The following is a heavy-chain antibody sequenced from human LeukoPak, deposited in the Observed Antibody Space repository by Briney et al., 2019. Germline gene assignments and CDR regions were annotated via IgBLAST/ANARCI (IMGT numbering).Heavy chain of an antibody. V-gene: IGHV3-48*01. CDR3: VGDQSCAFDI. CDR2: IPRSGSNI. Sequence: GGSLRLSCAASGFTFNTYSMNWVRQAPGKGLEWVSYIPRSGSNIHYADSVKGRFTISRDNAKNSLYLQMNSLRAEDTAVYYCVGDQSCAFDIWGQGTTVTVSS. CDR1: GFTFNTYS. J-gene: IGHJ3*02.